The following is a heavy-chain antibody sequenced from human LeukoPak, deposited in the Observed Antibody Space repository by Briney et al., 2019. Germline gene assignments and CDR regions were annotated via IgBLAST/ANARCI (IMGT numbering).Heavy chain of an antibody. CDR1: GGSISSYY. J-gene: IGHJ4*02. D-gene: IGHD2-15*01. CDR2: IYNSGST. Sequence: SETLSLTCTVSGGSISSYYWSWIRQPAGKGLEWIGRIYNSGSTKYNPSLKSRVNMSVDTSKNQFSLMLSSVTAADTAVYYCARESFFPDCSGGSCYSSPIDYWGQGTLVTVSS. V-gene: IGHV4-4*07. CDR3: ARESFFPDCSGGSCYSSPIDY.